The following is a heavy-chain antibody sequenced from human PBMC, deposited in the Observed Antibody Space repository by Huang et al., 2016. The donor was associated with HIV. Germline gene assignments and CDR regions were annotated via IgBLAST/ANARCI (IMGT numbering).Heavy chain of an antibody. V-gene: IGHV4-34*01. J-gene: IGHJ3*02. Sequence: QVQLQQWGAGLLTPSETLSLTCAVYGGSFSGYYWSWIRQSTGKGLAGIGESKHSGSTNYNPSLKSRLTISVGTSKNQFSLKLSSVTAADTSVYYCARERMMSWLDDHDAFDIWGQGTMVTVSS. CDR1: GGSFSGYY. D-gene: IGHD1-1*01. CDR3: ARERMMSWLDDHDAFDI. CDR2: SKHSGST.